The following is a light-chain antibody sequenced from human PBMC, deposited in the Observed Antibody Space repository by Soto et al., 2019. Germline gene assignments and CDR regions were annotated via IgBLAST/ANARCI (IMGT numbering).Light chain of an antibody. Sequence: EIVLTQSPGTLSLPPGERATLSCRASQSVSSNYLAWYQQKPGQAPRLLIYGASSRATGIPDRFSGSGSGTEFTLTISRLEPEDFAVYYCQQYGSSSWTFGQGTKVDIK. J-gene: IGKJ1*01. CDR2: GAS. V-gene: IGKV3-20*01. CDR1: QSVSSNY. CDR3: QQYGSSSWT.